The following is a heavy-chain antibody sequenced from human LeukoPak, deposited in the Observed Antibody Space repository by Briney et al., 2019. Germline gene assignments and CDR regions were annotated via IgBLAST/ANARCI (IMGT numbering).Heavy chain of an antibody. V-gene: IGHV1-46*01. CDR1: GYTLTRYY. D-gene: IGHD6-19*01. CDR2: IDTNDGTR. CDR3: ARDIALTGTGYYYGMDV. J-gene: IGHJ6*02. Sequence: ASVKVSCKASGYTLTRYYMHWVRQAPGQGLEWMGIIDTNDGTRSYAQKFQGRVTMTRDTSTSTVYMELSSLRSDDTALYYCARDIALTGTGYYYGMDVWGQGTTVTVSS.